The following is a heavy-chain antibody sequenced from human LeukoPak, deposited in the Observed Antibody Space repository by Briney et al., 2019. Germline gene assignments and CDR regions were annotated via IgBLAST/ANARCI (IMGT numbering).Heavy chain of an antibody. V-gene: IGHV3-30-3*01. CDR3: VRAQYYDPTDY. CDR1: GFTFSSYA. J-gene: IGHJ4*02. D-gene: IGHD3-3*01. CDR2: ISYDGSNK. Sequence: GGSLRLSCAASGFTFSSYAMHWVRQAPGKGLEWVAVISYDGSNKYYADSVKGRFTISRDNSKNTLYLQMNSLRAEDTAVYYCVRAQYYDPTDYWGQGTLVTVSS.